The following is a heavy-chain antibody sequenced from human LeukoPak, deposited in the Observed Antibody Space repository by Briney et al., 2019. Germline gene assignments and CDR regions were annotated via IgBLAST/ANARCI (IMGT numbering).Heavy chain of an antibody. CDR1: GFTFSSDW. D-gene: IGHD3-10*01. CDR3: PRRSLLWFGELSASLNS. Sequence: PGGSLRLSCAASGFTFSSDWMHWVRQAPGKGLVWVSRINSDGSSTSYADSVKGRFTISRDNAKNTLYRHMTSLRAEHTAVYSCPRRSLLWFGELSASLNSWSQGPLVTVSS. J-gene: IGHJ4*02. V-gene: IGHV3-74*01. CDR2: INSDGSST.